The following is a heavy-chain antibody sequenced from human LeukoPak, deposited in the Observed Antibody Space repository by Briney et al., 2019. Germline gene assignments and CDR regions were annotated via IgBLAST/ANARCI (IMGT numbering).Heavy chain of an antibody. CDR3: ARANALHCSSTSCLFDY. CDR2: INPNSGGI. Sequence: ASVKVSCKASGYTFTDYYMHWVRQAPGQGLEWMGWINPNSGGIYSAQKFQGWVTMTRDTSISTAYMELSRLTSDDTAVYYCARANALHCSSTSCLFDYWGQGTLVTVSS. V-gene: IGHV1-2*04. J-gene: IGHJ4*02. CDR1: GYTFTDYY. D-gene: IGHD2-2*01.